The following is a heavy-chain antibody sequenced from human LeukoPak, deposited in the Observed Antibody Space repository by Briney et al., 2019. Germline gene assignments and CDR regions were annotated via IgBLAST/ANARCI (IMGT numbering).Heavy chain of an antibody. V-gene: IGHV3-23*01. CDR3: AKAAIMVRDWGAFDI. Sequence: SGGSLRLSCAASGFTFKRYHMSWVRQAPGKGLEWVSAISGSSGSTYYADSVKGRFTISRDNSKHTLYLQMNSLRAEDTAVYYCAKAAIMVRDWGAFDIWGQGTMVTVSS. CDR1: GFTFKRYH. CDR2: ISGSSGST. D-gene: IGHD3-10*01. J-gene: IGHJ3*02.